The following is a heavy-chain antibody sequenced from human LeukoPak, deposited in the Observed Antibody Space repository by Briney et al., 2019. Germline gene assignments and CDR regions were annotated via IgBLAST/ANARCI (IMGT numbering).Heavy chain of an antibody. CDR3: ARGGWTYYYGMDV. D-gene: IGHD3/OR15-3a*01. CDR1: GGSFSGYY. CDR2: ISHSGST. J-gene: IGHJ6*02. Sequence: SETLSLTCAVYGGSFSGYYWSWIRQPPGKGLEWIGEISHSGSTNYNPSLKSRVTISVDTSKNQFSLKLSSVTAADTAVYYCARGGWTYYYGMDVWGQGTTVTVSS. V-gene: IGHV4-34*01.